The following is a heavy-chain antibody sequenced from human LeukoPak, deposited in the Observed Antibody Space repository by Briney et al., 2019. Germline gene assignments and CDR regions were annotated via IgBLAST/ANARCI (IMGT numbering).Heavy chain of an antibody. CDR3: ARGPFGNYYYYYMDV. CDR2: MNPNIGNA. V-gene: IGHV1-8*01. CDR1: GYTSTSYD. Sequence: ASVKVSCKASGYTSTSYDINWVRQATGQGLEWMGWMNPNIGNAGYAQKFQGRVTMTRNTSINTAYMELSSLRSEDTAVYYCARGPFGNYYYYYMDVWGKGTTVTVSS. D-gene: IGHD3-16*01. J-gene: IGHJ6*03.